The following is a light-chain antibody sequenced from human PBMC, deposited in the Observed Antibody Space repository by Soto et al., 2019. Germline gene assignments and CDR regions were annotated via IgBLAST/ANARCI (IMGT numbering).Light chain of an antibody. J-gene: IGLJ2*01. V-gene: IGLV2-14*03. CDR1: SSDVGGYNY. Sequence: QSALTQPASVSGSPGQSLTISCTGTSSDVGGYNYVSWYQQHPGKAPKLLIYDVTNRPSGVSNRFSASKSGNTASLTISGLQAEDEADYYCSSYTTSSTVVFGGGTKRTVL. CDR3: SSYTTSSTVV. CDR2: DVT.